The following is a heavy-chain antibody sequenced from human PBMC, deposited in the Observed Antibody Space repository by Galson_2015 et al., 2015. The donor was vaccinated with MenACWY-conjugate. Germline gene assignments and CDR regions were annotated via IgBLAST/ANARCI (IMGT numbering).Heavy chain of an antibody. CDR3: ARDFNYYDSSGYYYFAY. V-gene: IGHV3-7*03. J-gene: IGHJ4*02. CDR2: IKQDGSEK. CDR1: GFTFSSYW. Sequence: SLRLSCAASGFTFSSYWMSWVRQAPGKGLEWVANIKQDGSEKYYVDSVKGRFTISRDNAKNSLYLQMNSLRAEDTAMYYCARDFNYYDSSGYYYFAYWGQGTLVTVSS. D-gene: IGHD3-22*01.